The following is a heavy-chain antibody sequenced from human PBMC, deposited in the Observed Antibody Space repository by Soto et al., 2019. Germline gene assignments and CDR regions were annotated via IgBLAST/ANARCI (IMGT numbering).Heavy chain of an antibody. D-gene: IGHD3-10*01. J-gene: IGHJ6*02. CDR1: GGPMNNYY. V-gene: IGHV4-59*08. CDR3: ARQGFGELHGLVDV. CDR2: MGYNGFT. Sequence: QVQLQESGPGLVKPSETLSLTCTISGGPMNNYYCSWFRQPRGQGLEWIGYMGYNGFTRYNPSLRSRVGISLHDPKHQFPPNPSSLAAADTALYYCARQGFGELHGLVDVWGQGITVTVSS.